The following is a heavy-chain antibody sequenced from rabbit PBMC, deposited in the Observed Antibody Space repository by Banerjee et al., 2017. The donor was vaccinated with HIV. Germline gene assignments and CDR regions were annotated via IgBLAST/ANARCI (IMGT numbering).Heavy chain of an antibody. J-gene: IGHJ4*01. CDR3: ARDNNGWGADFNL. CDR2: IYVGNSDST. Sequence: QEQLEESGGDLVKPGASLTLTCKASGFSFSSSYYMCWVRQAPGKGLEWTACIYVGNSDSTYYASWAKGRFTISKTSSTTVTLQMTSLTAADTATYFCARDNNGWGADFNLWGPGTLVTVS. V-gene: IGHV1S45*01. CDR1: GFSFSSSYY. D-gene: IGHD4-1*01.